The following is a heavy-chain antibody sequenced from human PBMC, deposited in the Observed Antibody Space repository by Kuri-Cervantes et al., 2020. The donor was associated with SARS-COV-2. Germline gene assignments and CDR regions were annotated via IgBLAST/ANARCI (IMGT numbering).Heavy chain of an antibody. CDR2: ISYDGSNK. D-gene: IGHD3-3*01. J-gene: IGHJ6*02. CDR1: GFTFSSYA. Sequence: GESLKISCAASGFTFSSYAMHWVRQAPGKGLEWVAVISYDGSNKYYADSVKGRFTISRDNSKNTLYLQMNSLRAEDTALYYCARDYTPYYDFWSGYFCYYGMDVWGQGTTVTVSS. CDR3: ARDYTPYYDFWSGYFCYYGMDV. V-gene: IGHV3-30*14.